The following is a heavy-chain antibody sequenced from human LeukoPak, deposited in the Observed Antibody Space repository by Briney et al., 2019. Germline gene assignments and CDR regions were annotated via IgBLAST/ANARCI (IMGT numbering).Heavy chain of an antibody. CDR3: ARTTVTHEDTFDI. Sequence: PSETLSLTCTVPGGSISSYYWSWIRQPPGKGLEWIGYIYYSGSTNYNPSLKSRVTISVDTSKNQFSLNLSSVTAADTAIYYSARTTVTHEDTFDIWGQGTMVTVSS. CDR2: IYYSGST. D-gene: IGHD4-17*01. CDR1: GGSISSYY. J-gene: IGHJ3*02. V-gene: IGHV4-59*12.